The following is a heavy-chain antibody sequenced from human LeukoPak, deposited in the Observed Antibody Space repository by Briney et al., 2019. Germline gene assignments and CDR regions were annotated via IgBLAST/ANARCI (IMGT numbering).Heavy chain of an antibody. D-gene: IGHD3-3*01. J-gene: IGHJ4*02. Sequence: GGSLRLSCAASGFTFSNYWMHWVRQAPGKGLVWVSRINSDGRSTNYADFVKGRFTISRDNAKNTLYLQMNSLRAEDTAVYYCARDAFGVDKSPFWGQGTLVTVSS. V-gene: IGHV3-74*01. CDR1: GFTFSNYW. CDR2: INSDGRST. CDR3: ARDAFGVDKSPF.